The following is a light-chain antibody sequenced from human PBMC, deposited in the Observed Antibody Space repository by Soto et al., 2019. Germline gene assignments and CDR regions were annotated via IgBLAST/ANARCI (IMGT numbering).Light chain of an antibody. CDR2: GAS. CDR1: QSVSSN. Sequence: EIVMTQSPATLSVSLGERATLSCRASQSVSSNLAWYQQKPGQAPMLLIYGASTRATGIPARFSGSGSGTEITLTISSLQPEDIATYYCQQYDNLPTFGQGTKLEMK. CDR3: QQYDNLPT. J-gene: IGKJ2*01. V-gene: IGKV3-15*01.